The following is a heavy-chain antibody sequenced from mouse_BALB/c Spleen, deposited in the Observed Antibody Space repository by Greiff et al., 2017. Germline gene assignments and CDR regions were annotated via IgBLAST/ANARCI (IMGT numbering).Heavy chain of an antibody. D-gene: IGHD2-4*01. Sequence: QQPGAWLLGPGALLNWSCKASGFNIKDYFLNGGNRRPKQGLEWIGWIDPENGNTIYDPKFQGKASITADTSSNTAYLQLSSLTSEDTAVYYCARGGMITTGYYFDYWGQGTTLTVSS. CDR3: ARGGMITTGYYFDY. CDR2: IDPENGNT. CDR1: GFNIKDYF. V-gene: IGHV14-1*02. J-gene: IGHJ2*01.